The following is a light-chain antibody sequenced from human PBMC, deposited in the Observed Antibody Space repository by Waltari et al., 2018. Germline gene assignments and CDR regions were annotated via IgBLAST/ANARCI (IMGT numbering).Light chain of an antibody. J-gene: IGLJ2*01. Sequence: FMLTQPQSMSESPGKTVTISCTRNSGHIGRNYVQWYQQRPGRSPTTIIYESKLRPSGVPDRFSGSIDSSSNSASLTISGLKTEDEADYYCQSYNGTNQVFGGGTRLTVL. CDR1: SGHIGRNY. CDR2: ESK. V-gene: IGLV6-57*01. CDR3: QSYNGTNQV.